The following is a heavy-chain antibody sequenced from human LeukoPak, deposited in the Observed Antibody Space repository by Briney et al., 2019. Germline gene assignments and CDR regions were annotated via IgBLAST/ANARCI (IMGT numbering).Heavy chain of an antibody. D-gene: IGHD6-19*01. V-gene: IGHV4-39*07. CDR3: AREYTLYRSGWFLDY. J-gene: IGHJ4*02. CDR2: IDYSGST. Sequence: PSETLSLTCTVSGGSMSGYYWGWIRQPPGKGLEWIGSIDYSGSTYYNPSLKSRATISVDTSKNQFSLKLSSVTAADTAVYYCAREYTLYRSGWFLDYWGQGTVVTVSS. CDR1: GGSMSGYY.